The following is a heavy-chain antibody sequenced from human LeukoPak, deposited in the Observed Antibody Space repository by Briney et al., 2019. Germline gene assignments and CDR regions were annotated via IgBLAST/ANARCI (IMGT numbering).Heavy chain of an antibody. V-gene: IGHV3-11*06. J-gene: IGHJ3*02. CDR2: ISENSGDT. D-gene: IGHD4-17*01. Sequence: GGSLRLSCVASGFTFSASYMTWVRQPPGKGLEWLSYISENSGDTNYADSAKGRFTISRDNAKNSLYLQMNSLRAEDTAVYYCAREVDGDYGALRDAFDIWGQGTMVTVSS. CDR1: GFTFSASY. CDR3: AREVDGDYGALRDAFDI.